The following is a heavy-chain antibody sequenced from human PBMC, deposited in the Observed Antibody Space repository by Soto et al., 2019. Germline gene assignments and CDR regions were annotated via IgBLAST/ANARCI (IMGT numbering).Heavy chain of an antibody. CDR2: IIPILGIA. CDR1: GGTFSSYT. D-gene: IGHD1-7*01. V-gene: IGHV1-69*02. CDR3: ARTYNWNYEARGGLIPNPFDY. Sequence: SVKVSCKASGGTFSSYTISWVRQAPGQGLEWMGRIIPILGIANYAQKFQGRVTITADKSTSTAYMELSSLRSEDTAVYYCARTYNWNYEARGGLIPNPFDYWGQGTLVTVSS. J-gene: IGHJ4*02.